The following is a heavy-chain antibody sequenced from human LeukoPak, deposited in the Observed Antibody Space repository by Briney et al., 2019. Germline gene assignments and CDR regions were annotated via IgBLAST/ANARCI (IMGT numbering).Heavy chain of an antibody. CDR3: AREWAMDAFDI. CDR1: GFTVSSNY. V-gene: IGHV3-66*01. D-gene: IGHD2-2*01. Sequence: PGGSLRLSCAASGFTVSSNYMSWVRQAPGKGLEWASVIYSGGSTYYADSVKGRFTISRDNSKNTLYLQMNSLRAEDTAVYYCAREWAMDAFDIWGQGTMVTVSS. J-gene: IGHJ3*02. CDR2: IYSGGST.